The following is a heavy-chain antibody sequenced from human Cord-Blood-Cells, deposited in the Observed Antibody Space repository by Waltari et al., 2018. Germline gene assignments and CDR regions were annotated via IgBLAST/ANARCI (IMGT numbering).Heavy chain of an antibody. Sequence: QVQLVQSGAAVKKPGSSVKVSCTASGGTLSSYAIGRVRQAPGQGLEWMGGVIPILGIANYAQKFQGRVTITADKSTSTAYMELSSLRSEDTAVYYCARGAPGFNWFDPWGQGTLVTVSS. CDR2: VIPILGIA. V-gene: IGHV1-69*10. CDR1: GGTLSSYA. J-gene: IGHJ5*02. CDR3: ARGAPGFNWFDP. D-gene: IGHD6-25*01.